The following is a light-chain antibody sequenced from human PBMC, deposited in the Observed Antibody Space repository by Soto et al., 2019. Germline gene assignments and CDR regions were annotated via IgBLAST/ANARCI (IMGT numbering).Light chain of an antibody. CDR1: QSVSSY. CDR3: QQRSNWPPGGWT. J-gene: IGKJ1*01. CDR2: DAS. Sequence: EIVLTQSPATLSLSPGERATLSCRASQSVSSYLAWYQQKPGQAPRLLIYDASNRATCIPARFSGSGSGTDFTLTISSLEPEDFAVYYCQQRSNWPPGGWTFGQGTKVEIK. V-gene: IGKV3-11*01.